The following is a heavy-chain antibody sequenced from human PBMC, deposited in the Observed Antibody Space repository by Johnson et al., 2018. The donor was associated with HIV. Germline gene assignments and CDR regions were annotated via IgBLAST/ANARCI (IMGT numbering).Heavy chain of an antibody. Sequence: QVQLVESGGGVVQPGRSLRLSCVASGFTFSSYGIHWVRQAPGKGLEWVAIISYDGSNKYYADSVKGRFTISRDNSKNTLYLQMNSLRAEDTAVYYCAKVGATVITPRGEAFDSWGQGTMVTVSS. CDR3: AKVGATVITPRGEAFDS. D-gene: IGHD4-23*01. V-gene: IGHV3-30*18. CDR1: GFTFSSYG. J-gene: IGHJ3*02. CDR2: ISYDGSNK.